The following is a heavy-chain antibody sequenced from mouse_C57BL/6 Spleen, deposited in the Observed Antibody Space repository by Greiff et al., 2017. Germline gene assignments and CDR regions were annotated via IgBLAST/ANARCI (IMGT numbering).Heavy chain of an antibody. Sequence: VQLQQSGAELVRPGASVTLSCKASGYPFTDYEMHWVKQTPVHGLEWIGAIDPETGGTAYNQKFKGKAILTADKSSSTAYMELRSLTSEDSAVYYCTRGDYGRAMDYWGQGTSVTVSS. CDR1: GYPFTDYE. J-gene: IGHJ4*01. V-gene: IGHV1-15*01. D-gene: IGHD2-4*01. CDR3: TRGDYGRAMDY. CDR2: IDPETGGT.